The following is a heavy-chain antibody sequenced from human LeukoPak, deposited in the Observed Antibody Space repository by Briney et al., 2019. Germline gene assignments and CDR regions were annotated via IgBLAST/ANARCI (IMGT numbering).Heavy chain of an antibody. CDR1: GFTFSDYY. Sequence: GGSLRLSCAASGFTFSDYYMSWIRQAPGRGLEWLSYISNTRTTYTNYVDSVKGRFTISRDNAKNSLYLQMSSLRAEDTAVYYCARVGSSGSVAYWGQGTLVTVSS. CDR3: ARVGSSGSVAY. V-gene: IGHV3-11*06. D-gene: IGHD1-1*01. J-gene: IGHJ4*02. CDR2: ISNTRTTYT.